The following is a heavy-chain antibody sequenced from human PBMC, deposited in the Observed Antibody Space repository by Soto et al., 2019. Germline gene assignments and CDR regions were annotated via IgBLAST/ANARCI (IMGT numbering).Heavy chain of an antibody. J-gene: IGHJ6*02. D-gene: IGHD1-26*01. V-gene: IGHV1-69*13. Sequence: KYPPASVKVSCKASGGTFSSYAISWVRQAPGQGLEWMGGIIPIFGTANYAQKFQGRVTITADESTSTAYMELSSLRSEDTAVYYCAREGYYFPYYYGMDVWGQGTTVTVSS. CDR1: GGTFSSYA. CDR2: IIPIFGTA. CDR3: AREGYYFPYYYGMDV.